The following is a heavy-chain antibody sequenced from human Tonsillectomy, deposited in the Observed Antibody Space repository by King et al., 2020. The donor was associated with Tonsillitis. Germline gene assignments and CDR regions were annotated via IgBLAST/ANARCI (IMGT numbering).Heavy chain of an antibody. CDR3: ARLGGVAVYALYI. D-gene: IGHD6-19*01. CDR1: GFTFSSYS. V-gene: IGHV3-21*01. J-gene: IGHJ3*02. CDR2: ISSSSSYI. Sequence: QLVQSGGGLVKPGGSLRISCAASGFTFSSYSMNWVRQAPGKGLEWVSSISSSSSYIYYADSVKGRFTISRDNAKNSLYLKMNSLRVEDTAVYYCARLGGVAVYALYIWGQGKMVTVSA.